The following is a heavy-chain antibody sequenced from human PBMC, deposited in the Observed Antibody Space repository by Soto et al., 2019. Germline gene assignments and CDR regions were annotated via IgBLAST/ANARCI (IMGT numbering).Heavy chain of an antibody. CDR1: GFCLSDYY. V-gene: IGHV3-11*06. D-gene: IGHD2-8*01. Sequence: GSLRLSWAPAGFCLSDYYMGWIRQAPGRGLEWVSYISSSSSYTNYADSVKGRFTISRDNAKNSLYLQMHSLRAEDTAVYYCARARYCTNGVCSSEFDSWGQGTLVT. J-gene: IGHJ4*02. CDR3: ARARYCTNGVCSSEFDS. CDR2: ISSSSSYT.